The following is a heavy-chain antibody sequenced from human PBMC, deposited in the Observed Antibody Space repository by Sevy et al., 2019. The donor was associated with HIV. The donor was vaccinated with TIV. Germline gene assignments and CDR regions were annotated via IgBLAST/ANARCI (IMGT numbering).Heavy chain of an antibody. J-gene: IGHJ3*02. CDR2: ISYDGSNK. V-gene: IGHV3-30*18. Sequence: GGSLRLSCAASGFTFSSYGMHWVRQAPGKGLEWVAVISYDGSNKYYADSVKGRFTISRDNSKNTRYLQMNSLGAEDTAGYYCAKDQGGLLWFGIDAFDIWGQGTMVTVSS. CDR3: AKDQGGLLWFGIDAFDI. CDR1: GFTFSSYG. D-gene: IGHD3-10*01.